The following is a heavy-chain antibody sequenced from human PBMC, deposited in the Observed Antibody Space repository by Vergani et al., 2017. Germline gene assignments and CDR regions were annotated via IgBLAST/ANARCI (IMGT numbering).Heavy chain of an antibody. Sequence: VQLVESGGGLVQPGGSLRLTCAASEFTFSNYAMNWVRQAPGKGLEWFSGISGSGVSAYYTDSVKGRFTISRDNSKNMLFLQMNNLRTEDTAIYYCAKQYFVSGNYLFDYWGQGTLVTVSS. V-gene: IGHV3-23*04. CDR2: ISGSGVSA. J-gene: IGHJ4*02. CDR3: AKQYFVSGNYLFDY. CDR1: EFTFSNYA. D-gene: IGHD3-10*01.